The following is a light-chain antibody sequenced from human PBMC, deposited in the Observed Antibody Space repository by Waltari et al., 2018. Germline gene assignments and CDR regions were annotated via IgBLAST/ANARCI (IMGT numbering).Light chain of an antibody. CDR1: GPNIGAGYA. Sequence: QSVLTQPPSVSGAPGQKVTISCTGSGPNIGAGYAVHWYQQYPGKAPKLIIYDVIYRPSGVSNRFSGSKSGNTASLTISGLQAEDEADYYCGTWDSSLSGAVFGGGTHLTVL. CDR2: DVI. J-gene: IGLJ7*01. V-gene: IGLV1-40*01. CDR3: GTWDSSLSGAV.